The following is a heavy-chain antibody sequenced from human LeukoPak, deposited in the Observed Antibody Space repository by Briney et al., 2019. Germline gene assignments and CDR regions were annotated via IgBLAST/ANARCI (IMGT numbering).Heavy chain of an antibody. CDR2: ISSSGNTI. CDR1: GFTFTDYF. CDR3: ARDFRAAFDP. J-gene: IGHJ5*02. D-gene: IGHD3-10*01. V-gene: IGHV3-11*01. Sequence: GGSLRLSCVASGFTFTDYFMSWVRQAPGKGLEWVSYISSSGNTIYYADSVKGRFTISRDNAKNSLYLQMNSLRAEDTAVYYCARDFRAAFDPWGQGTLVTVSS.